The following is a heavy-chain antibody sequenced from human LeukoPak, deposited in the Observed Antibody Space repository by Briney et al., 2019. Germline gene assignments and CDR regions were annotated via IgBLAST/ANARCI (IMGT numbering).Heavy chain of an antibody. D-gene: IGHD3-10*01. J-gene: IGHJ6*03. CDR2: ISSSSSYI. CDR1: GFTFSSYS. Sequence: GGSLRLSCAASGFTFSSYSMNWVRQAPGKGLEWVSSISSSSSYIYYADSVKGRFTISRDNAKNSLYLQMNSLRAEDTAVYYCARGPLMRFGEFQGYYMDVWGKGTTVTVSS. V-gene: IGHV3-21*01. CDR3: ARGPLMRFGEFQGYYMDV.